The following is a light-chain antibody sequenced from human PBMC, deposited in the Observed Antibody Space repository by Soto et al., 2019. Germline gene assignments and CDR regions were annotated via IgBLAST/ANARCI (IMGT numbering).Light chain of an antibody. CDR1: QSISYF. J-gene: IGKJ1*01. Sequence: DIQMTQSPSTLSASIGDRVTITCRASQSISYFLAWNQQKPGKAPNLLIYDASSLESGAPSRFSGSGSGTQFTLTIYSLQPDDFATYYCQHYDSSSPWTFGQGTKV. CDR3: QHYDSSSPWT. CDR2: DAS. V-gene: IGKV1-5*01.